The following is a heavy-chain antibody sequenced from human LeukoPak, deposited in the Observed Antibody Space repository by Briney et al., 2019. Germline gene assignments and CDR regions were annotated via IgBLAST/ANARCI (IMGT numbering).Heavy chain of an antibody. Sequence: PGGSLRLSCAASGFTFSSYGMHWVRQAPGKGLEWVAVISYDGSNKYYADSVKGRFTISRDNSKNTLYLQMNSLRAEDTAVYYCAKDLIGATISALDYWGQGTLVTVSS. D-gene: IGHD1-26*01. CDR3: AKDLIGATISALDY. CDR2: ISYDGSNK. V-gene: IGHV3-30*18. CDR1: GFTFSSYG. J-gene: IGHJ4*02.